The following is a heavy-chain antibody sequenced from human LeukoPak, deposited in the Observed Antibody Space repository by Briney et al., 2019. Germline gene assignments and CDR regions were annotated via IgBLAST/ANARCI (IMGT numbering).Heavy chain of an antibody. CDR2: IWYDGSNK. Sequence: GGPLRLSCAGSGFPFSTYAMHGARQAPGKGREWVEVIWYDGSNKYYADSVKGRFTISRDNSKNTLYLQMNSLRAEDTAVYYCARDNKWFGELLYDYWGQGTLVTVSS. J-gene: IGHJ4*02. V-gene: IGHV3-33*01. CDR3: ARDNKWFGELLYDY. CDR1: GFPFSTYA. D-gene: IGHD3-10*01.